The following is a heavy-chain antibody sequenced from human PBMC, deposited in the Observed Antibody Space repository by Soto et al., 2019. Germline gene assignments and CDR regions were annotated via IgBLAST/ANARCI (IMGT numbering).Heavy chain of an antibody. Sequence: QVQLVESGGGVVQPGRSLRLSCAASGFTFSSYGMHWVRQAPGKGLEWVAVISYDGSNKYYADSVKGRFTISRDNSKNTLYLQMNGLRAEDTAVYYCAKLLSGAMVTCTNGVCFDYWGQGTLVTVSS. V-gene: IGHV3-30*18. CDR2: ISYDGSNK. CDR3: AKLLSGAMVTCTNGVCFDY. D-gene: IGHD2-8*01. J-gene: IGHJ4*02. CDR1: GFTFSSYG.